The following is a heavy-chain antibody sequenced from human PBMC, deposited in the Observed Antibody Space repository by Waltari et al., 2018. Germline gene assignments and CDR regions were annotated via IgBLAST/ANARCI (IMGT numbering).Heavy chain of an antibody. CDR1: GGSISSKIHY. D-gene: IGHD5-12*01. V-gene: IGHV4-39*07. CDR2: IYYTGNT. Sequence: QLHLQESGPGLVKPSETLSLTCSVSGGSISSKIHYWAWIRQAPGKGLEYIGRIYYTGNTYSNPPLQSRVTMAVDTSKNQFSLKLNSVTAADTAKYFCARRFGHLDGSDPVYFDYWGQGTQVTVSS. J-gene: IGHJ4*02. CDR3: ARRFGHLDGSDPVYFDY.